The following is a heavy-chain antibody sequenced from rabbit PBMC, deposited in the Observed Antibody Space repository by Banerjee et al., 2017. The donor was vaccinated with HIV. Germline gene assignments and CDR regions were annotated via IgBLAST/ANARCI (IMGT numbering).Heavy chain of an antibody. Sequence: QSLEESGGGLVKPGGTLTLTCTVSGFSFTSSYYMCWVRQAPGKGLEWIACIYTGTGTTYYANWAKGRFTISKTSSTTVTLQMTSPTAADTATYFCARDAGYYGMDLWGQGTLVTVS. CDR1: GFSFTSSYY. CDR2: IYTGTGTT. J-gene: IGHJ6*01. V-gene: IGHV1S40*01. CDR3: ARDAGYYGMDL. D-gene: IGHD4-2*01.